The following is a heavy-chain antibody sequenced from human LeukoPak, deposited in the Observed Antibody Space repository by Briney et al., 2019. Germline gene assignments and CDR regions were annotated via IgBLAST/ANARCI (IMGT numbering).Heavy chain of an antibody. J-gene: IGHJ4*02. CDR1: GYTVTGYY. CDR3: ARSPSPTAFFDY. CDR2: INPNSGGT. Sequence: ASVTVSCKASGYTVTGYYMHWVRQAPGQGLEWMGWINPNSGGTNYAQKFQGWVTMTRDTSISTAYMELSRLRSDDTAVYYCARSPSPTAFFDYWGQGTLVTVSS. D-gene: IGHD3-3*02. V-gene: IGHV1-2*04.